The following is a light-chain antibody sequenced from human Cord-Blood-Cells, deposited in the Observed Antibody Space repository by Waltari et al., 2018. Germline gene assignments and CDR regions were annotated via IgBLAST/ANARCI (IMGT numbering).Light chain of an antibody. Sequence: EIVLTQSPATLSLSPGERAPLSCRASQRVSSYLAWYQQKPGQAPRLLIYGASNRANGIPARFSGSGSGTDFTLTISSLEPEDFAVYYWQQRSNWPPFTFGPGTKVDIK. CDR3: QQRSNWPPFT. CDR1: QRVSSY. V-gene: IGKV3-11*01. CDR2: GAS. J-gene: IGKJ3*01.